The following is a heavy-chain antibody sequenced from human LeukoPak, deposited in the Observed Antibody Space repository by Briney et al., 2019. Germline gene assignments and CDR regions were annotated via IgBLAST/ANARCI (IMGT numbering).Heavy chain of an antibody. CDR1: GFTFSSYV. CDR2: ISDDGSNK. J-gene: IGHJ4*02. Sequence: PGGSLRLSCAASGFTFSSYVMYWARQAPGKGLEWVAVISDDGSNKFYADSVKGRSTISRDSSKNTLYLQLNSLRVEDTAVYYCAKDKGYSSSWSDYWGQGTLVTVSS. V-gene: IGHV3-30*01. D-gene: IGHD6-13*01. CDR3: AKDKGYSSSWSDY.